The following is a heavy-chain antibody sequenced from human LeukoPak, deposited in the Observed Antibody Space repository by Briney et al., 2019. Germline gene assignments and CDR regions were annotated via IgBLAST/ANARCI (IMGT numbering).Heavy chain of an antibody. V-gene: IGHV4-59*01. D-gene: IGHD6-13*01. CDR1: GGSISSYY. CDR3: ARQQLSQLYYFDY. J-gene: IGHJ4*02. Sequence: SETLSLTCTVSGGSISSYYWSWIRQPPGKGLEWIGYIYYSGSTNYNPSLKSRVTISVDKSKKQFSLKLSSVTAADTAVYYCARQQLSQLYYFDYWGQGTLVTVSS. CDR2: IYYSGST.